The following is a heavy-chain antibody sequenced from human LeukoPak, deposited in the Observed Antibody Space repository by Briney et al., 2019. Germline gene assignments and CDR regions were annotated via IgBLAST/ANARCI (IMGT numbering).Heavy chain of an antibody. J-gene: IGHJ5*02. Sequence: SETLSLTCTVSGGSISSYYWSWIRQPPGKGLEWIGYIYDSGSTNYNPSLKSRVTISVDTSMNQFSLKLSSVTAADTAVYYCARRAAAGGGWFDPWGQGTLVTVSS. D-gene: IGHD6-13*01. CDR2: IYDSGST. CDR3: ARRAAAGGGWFDP. V-gene: IGHV4-59*08. CDR1: GGSISSYY.